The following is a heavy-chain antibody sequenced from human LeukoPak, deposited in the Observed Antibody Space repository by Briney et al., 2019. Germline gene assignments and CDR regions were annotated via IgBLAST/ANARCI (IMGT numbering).Heavy chain of an antibody. Sequence: SETLSLTCTVSGGSIISYYWSWIRQPPGEGLEWIGYVYYSGSTKYNPSLKSRVTTSVDTSKNEFSLNLSSVTAADTAVYYCARDLSGSGSFPYGMDVWGKGTTVTVSS. D-gene: IGHD2-15*01. J-gene: IGHJ6*04. CDR2: VYYSGST. V-gene: IGHV4-59*01. CDR3: ARDLSGSGSFPYGMDV. CDR1: GGSIISYY.